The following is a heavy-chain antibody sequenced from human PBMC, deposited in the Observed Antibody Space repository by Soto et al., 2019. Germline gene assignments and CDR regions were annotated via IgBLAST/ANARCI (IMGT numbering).Heavy chain of an antibody. CDR3: ARTYHYASGGKTYFYYGMDV. V-gene: IGHV1-69*12. Sequence: QVQLVQSGAEVKKPGSSVKVSCKASVGTFDNYAITWVRQAPGQGLEWMAGIIPMLASDNYEEKFQDRVTITADESTSTAYMGVSSLRSEATAVYYCARTYHYASGGKTYFYYGMDVWGQGTTVTVSS. J-gene: IGHJ6*02. D-gene: IGHD3-22*01. CDR1: VGTFDNYA. CDR2: IIPMLASD.